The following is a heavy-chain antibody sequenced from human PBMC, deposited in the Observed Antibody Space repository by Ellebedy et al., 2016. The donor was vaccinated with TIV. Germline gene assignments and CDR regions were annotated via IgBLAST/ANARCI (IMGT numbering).Heavy chain of an antibody. V-gene: IGHV1-69*06. Sequence: SVKVSCXASGGTFSSYAISWVRQAPGQGLEWMGGIIPIFGTANYAQKFQGRVTITADKSTSTAYMELSSLRSEDTAVYYCAREGPRQQLATDYWGQGTLVTVSS. CDR2: IIPIFGTA. J-gene: IGHJ4*02. CDR3: AREGPRQQLATDY. CDR1: GGTFSSYA. D-gene: IGHD6-13*01.